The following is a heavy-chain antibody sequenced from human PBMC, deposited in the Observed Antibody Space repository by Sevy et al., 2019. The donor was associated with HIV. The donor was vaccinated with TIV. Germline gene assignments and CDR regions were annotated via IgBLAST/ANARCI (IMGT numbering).Heavy chain of an antibody. D-gene: IGHD3-22*01. V-gene: IGHV1-2*02. CDR1: GYTFTGYY. CDR2: INPNNGGT. Sequence: ASVKVSCKASGYTFTGYYVHWVRQAPGQGLEWMGWINPNNGGTYFAKKFQDSVTLTTDTSVNTAYMELRGLTFDETAIYYCARMGDYSDSSGYYPLKFWGQGTLVTVSS. J-gene: IGHJ4*02. CDR3: ARMGDYSDSSGYYPLKF.